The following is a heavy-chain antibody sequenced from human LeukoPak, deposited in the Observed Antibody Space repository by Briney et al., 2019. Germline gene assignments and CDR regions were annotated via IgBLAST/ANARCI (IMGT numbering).Heavy chain of an antibody. CDR3: ARDSHRIAAAGRFDY. V-gene: IGHV1-18*01. Sequence: ASVKVSCKASGYTFTSYGISWVRQAPGQGLERMGWISAYNGNTNYAQKLQGRVTMTTDTSTSTAYMELRSLRSDDTAVYYCARDSHRIAAAGRFDYWGQGTLVTVSS. J-gene: IGHJ4*02. CDR2: ISAYNGNT. CDR1: GYTFTSYG. D-gene: IGHD6-13*01.